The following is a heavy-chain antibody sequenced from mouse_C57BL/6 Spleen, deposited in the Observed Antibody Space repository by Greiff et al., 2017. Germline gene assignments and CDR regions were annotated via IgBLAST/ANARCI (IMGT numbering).Heavy chain of an antibody. CDR3: VKALDY. J-gene: IGHJ2*01. Sequence: EVQVVESGGGLVQPGASLRLSCAASGFTFTDYYMSWVRQPPGKAPEWVALISNKANGYTTEYTASVKGRFTISRDNSQHILYLQMDTLMAEDSATCYCVKALDYWGQGTTLTVSS. CDR2: ISNKANGYTT. CDR1: GFTFTDYY. V-gene: IGHV7-4*01.